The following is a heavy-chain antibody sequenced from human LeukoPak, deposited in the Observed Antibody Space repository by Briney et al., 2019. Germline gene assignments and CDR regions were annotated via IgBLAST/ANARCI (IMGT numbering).Heavy chain of an antibody. D-gene: IGHD6-19*01. CDR1: GGTFSSYA. CDR3: AKDMYSSGWYPFDY. J-gene: IGHJ4*02. Sequence: SVKVSCKASGGTFSSYAISWVRQAPGQGLEWMGGIIPIFGTANYAQKFQGRVTITADKSTSTAYMELSSLRSEDTAVYYCAKDMYSSGWYPFDYWGQGTLVTVSS. V-gene: IGHV1-69*06. CDR2: IIPIFGTA.